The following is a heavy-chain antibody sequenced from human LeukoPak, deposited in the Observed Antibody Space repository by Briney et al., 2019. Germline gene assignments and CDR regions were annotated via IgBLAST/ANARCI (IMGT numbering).Heavy chain of an antibody. V-gene: IGHV4-38-2*02. CDR1: GYSINSGYY. J-gene: IGHJ5*02. D-gene: IGHD1-26*01. Sequence: PSETLSLTCSVSGYSINSGYYWGWIRQPPGRGLEWIASIYHSGTIYYNPSLKSRVTISVDTSKNQFSLKLTSVTAADTAVYFCVRDQIVGSTSWLDPWGQGTLVTVSS. CDR3: VRDQIVGSTSWLDP. CDR2: IYHSGTI.